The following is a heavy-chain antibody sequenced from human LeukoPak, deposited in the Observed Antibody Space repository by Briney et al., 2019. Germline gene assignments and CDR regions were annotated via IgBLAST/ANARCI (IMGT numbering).Heavy chain of an antibody. D-gene: IGHD5-18*01. CDR1: GFTFDDYA. J-gene: IGHJ4*02. CDR3: AKDFGYSCGYGFDY. CDR2: ISWNSGSI. Sequence: GGSLRLSCAASGFTFDDYAMHWVRQAPGKSLEWVSGISWNSGSIGYADSVKGRFTISRDNAKNSLYLQMNSLRAEDTALYYCAKDFGYSCGYGFDYWGQGTLVTVSS. V-gene: IGHV3-9*01.